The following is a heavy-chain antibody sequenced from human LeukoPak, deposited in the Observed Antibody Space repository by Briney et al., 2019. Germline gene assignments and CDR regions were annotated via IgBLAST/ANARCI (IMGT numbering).Heavy chain of an antibody. D-gene: IGHD1-14*01. CDR3: ARESGGISRSFDY. Sequence: SETLSLTCTVSGGSISSYYWSWIRQPPGKGLEWIGYIHYTGSTNYNSSLKSRVTILVDTSKNQFSLKLSSVTAADTAVYYCARESGGISRSFDYWGQGTLVTVSS. CDR2: IHYTGST. CDR1: GGSISSYY. V-gene: IGHV4-59*01. J-gene: IGHJ4*02.